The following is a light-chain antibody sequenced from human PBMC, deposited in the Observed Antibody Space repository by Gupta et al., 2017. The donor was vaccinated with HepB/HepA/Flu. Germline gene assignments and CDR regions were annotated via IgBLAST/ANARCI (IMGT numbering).Light chain of an antibody. J-gene: IGKJ4*01. CDR3: LQDTDWPLT. V-gene: IGKV3-15*01. CDR2: GSS. Sequence: EIVMTPSPATLSVSPGEIVTLSCMASHSVNRHLAWYQQKPGQAPRLLIYGSSGRATGVPTRFSDSGSETEFTLTISSLQSRDFAVYYCLQDTDWPLTFGCGTKVEI. CDR1: HSVNRH.